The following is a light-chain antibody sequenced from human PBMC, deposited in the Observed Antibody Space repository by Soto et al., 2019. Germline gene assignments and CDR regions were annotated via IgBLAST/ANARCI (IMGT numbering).Light chain of an antibody. CDR1: RSVNTN. Sequence: LSGSAKRSVNTNLAWYQQQPGQAPMLLISGASTRATGIPARFIGSASGTEFALTTVSLYPEDCAVYHYQQGTNCPGTFGRGTKVDI. CDR3: QQGTNCPGT. V-gene: IGKV3D-15*01. J-gene: IGKJ1*01. CDR2: GAS.